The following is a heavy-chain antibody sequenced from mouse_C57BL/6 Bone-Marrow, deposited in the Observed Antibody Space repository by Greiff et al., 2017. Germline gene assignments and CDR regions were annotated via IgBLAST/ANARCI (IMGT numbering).Heavy chain of an antibody. CDR1: GFTFSSYG. J-gene: IGHJ4*01. V-gene: IGHV5-6*01. D-gene: IGHD5-1*01. Sequence: EVKLQESGGDLVKPGGSLKLSCAASGFTFSSYGMSWVRQTPDKRLEWVATISSGGSYTYYPASVKGRSTTSRDNAKNTLYLQMSSLKSEDTAMYYCARVYPYAMDYWGQGTSVTVSS. CDR3: ARVYPYAMDY. CDR2: ISSGGSYT.